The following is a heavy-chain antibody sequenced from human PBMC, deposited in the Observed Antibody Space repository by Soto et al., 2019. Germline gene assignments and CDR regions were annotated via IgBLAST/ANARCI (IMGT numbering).Heavy chain of an antibody. CDR1: GYTFNTYG. J-gene: IGHJ6*02. Sequence: QAQLVQSGAEVKKPGASVKVSCKTSGYTFNTYGISWVRQVPGQGPEWMGWISGYNGYTKYAQKFQGRVTMTTDTSTSTAYMDMRSLRSDVTAVYFCARPGTILGRNGMDVWDQGTTVIVSS. V-gene: IGHV1-18*04. CDR2: ISGYNGYT. D-gene: IGHD3-3*01. CDR3: ARPGTILGRNGMDV.